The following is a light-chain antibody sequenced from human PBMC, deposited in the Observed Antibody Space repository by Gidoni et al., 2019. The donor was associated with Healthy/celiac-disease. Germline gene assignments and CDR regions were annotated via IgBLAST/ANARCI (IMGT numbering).Light chain of an antibody. CDR3: QQYYSTPPYT. V-gene: IGKV4-1*01. J-gene: IGKJ2*01. CDR2: WAS. Sequence: DIVMTQSPDSLAVSLGERATINCKSSQSVLYSSNNKNYLAWYQQKPGQPPKLIIYWASTRESGVHDRFSGSGSGTDFTLTISSLQDEDVAVYYCQQYYSTPPYTFGQGTKLEIK. CDR1: QSVLYSSNNKNY.